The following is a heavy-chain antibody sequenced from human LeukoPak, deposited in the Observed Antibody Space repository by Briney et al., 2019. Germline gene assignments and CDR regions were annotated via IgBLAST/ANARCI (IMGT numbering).Heavy chain of an antibody. CDR2: IWYDGSNK. CDR3: AREVAARPFSRLDY. J-gene: IGHJ4*02. V-gene: IGHV3-33*08. D-gene: IGHD6-6*01. Sequence: GGSLRLSCAASGSTFSSYGINWVRQAPGKGLEWVAVIWYDGSNKYYADSVKGRFTISRDNSKNTLYLQMNSLRAEDTAVYYCAREVAARPFSRLDYWGQGTLVTVSS. CDR1: GSTFSSYG.